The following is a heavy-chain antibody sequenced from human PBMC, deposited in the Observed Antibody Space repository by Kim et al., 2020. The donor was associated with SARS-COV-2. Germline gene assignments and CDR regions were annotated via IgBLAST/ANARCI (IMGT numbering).Heavy chain of an antibody. CDR1: GFSFSSYA. J-gene: IGHJ5*02. D-gene: IGHD2-2*02. V-gene: IGHV3-23*01. CDR2: ISGSGGAT. Sequence: GGSLRLSCAASGFSFSSYAMSWVRQAPGKGLEWVAIISGSGGATHHADSVKGRLTISRDNSKNTVYLQMNSLRAEDTAIYYCAKGDCSSDSFYTTESWGRGTLVTVSS. CDR3: AKGDCSSDSFYTTES.